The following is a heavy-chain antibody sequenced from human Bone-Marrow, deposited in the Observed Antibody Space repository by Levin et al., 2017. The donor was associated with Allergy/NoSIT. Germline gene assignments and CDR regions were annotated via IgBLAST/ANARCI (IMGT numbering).Heavy chain of an antibody. D-gene: IGHD2-21*01. CDR1: GVSITSGSYY. CDR2: SYTSGYI. Sequence: SETLSLTCTVSGVSITSGSYYWSWIRQPAGKGLEWIGHSYTSGYITYNPSLKSRVTISLDTSKNQFSLKLRSVTAADTAVYYCARVLQYSYYYTDVWGKGTMVTVSS. CDR3: ARVLQYSYYYTDV. V-gene: IGHV4-61*09. J-gene: IGHJ6*03.